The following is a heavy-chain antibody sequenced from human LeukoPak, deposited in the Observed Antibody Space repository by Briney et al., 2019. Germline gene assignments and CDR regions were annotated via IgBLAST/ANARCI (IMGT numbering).Heavy chain of an antibody. D-gene: IGHD5-18*01. V-gene: IGHV1-69*13. J-gene: IGHJ4*02. CDR2: IITIFGTA. CDR1: GGTFSSYT. CDR3: ARVDTAMGVY. Sequence: SVKVSCKASGGTFSSYTISWVRQAPGQGLEWMGRIITIFGTANYAQKFQGRVTITADESTSTAYMELSSLRSEDTAVYYCARVDTAMGVYWGQGTLVTVSS.